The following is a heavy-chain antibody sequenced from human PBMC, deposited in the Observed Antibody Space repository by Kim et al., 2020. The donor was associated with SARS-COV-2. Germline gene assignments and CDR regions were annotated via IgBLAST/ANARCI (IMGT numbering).Heavy chain of an antibody. V-gene: IGHV3-64D*06. J-gene: IGHJ5*02. Sequence: GGSLRLSCSASGFTFSSYAMHWVRQAPGKGLEYVSAISSNGGSTYYADSVKGRFTISRDNSKNTLYLQMSSLRAEDTAVYYCVKDREIYGSGSGFDPWGQGTLVTVSS. CDR3: VKDREIYGSGSGFDP. D-gene: IGHD3-10*01. CDR2: ISSNGGST. CDR1: GFTFSSYA.